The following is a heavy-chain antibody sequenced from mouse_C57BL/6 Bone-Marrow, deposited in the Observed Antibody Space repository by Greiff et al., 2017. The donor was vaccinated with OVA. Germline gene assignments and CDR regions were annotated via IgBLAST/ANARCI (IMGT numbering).Heavy chain of an antibody. J-gene: IGHJ4*01. CDR3: ARRGERNAMDY. CDR2: IDPANGNT. CDR1: GFNITNTY. V-gene: IGHV14-3*01. Sequence: VQLKQSVAELVRPGASVKLSCTASGFNITNTYMHWVKQRPEQGLEWIGRIDPANGNTKYAPKFQGKATLTVDTSSSTAYMQLSSLTSEDSAVYYCARRGERNAMDYWGQGTSVTVSS.